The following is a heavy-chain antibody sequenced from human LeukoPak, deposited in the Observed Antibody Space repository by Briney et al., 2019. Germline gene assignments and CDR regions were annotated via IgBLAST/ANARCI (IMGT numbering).Heavy chain of an antibody. Sequence: ASVKVSCKASGYTFTSYGISSVRQAPGQGLEWMGWISAYNGNTTYAKKLQGRVTMTTDTSTSTAYMELRSLRSDDTAVYYCARVSSYGYVPPYYYGMDVWGQGTTVTVSS. D-gene: IGHD5-12*01. CDR3: ARVSSYGYVPPYYYGMDV. J-gene: IGHJ6*02. V-gene: IGHV1-18*01. CDR1: GYTFTSYG. CDR2: ISAYNGNT.